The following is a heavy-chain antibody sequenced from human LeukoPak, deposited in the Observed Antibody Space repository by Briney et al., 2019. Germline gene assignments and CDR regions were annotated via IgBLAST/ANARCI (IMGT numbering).Heavy chain of an antibody. J-gene: IGHJ4*02. CDR2: IKQDGSEK. CDR3: ARAGRYDFGDYGWNY. D-gene: IGHD4-17*01. CDR1: GFTFSSYY. V-gene: IGHV3-7*01. Sequence: GGSLRLSCAASGFTFSSYYMSWVRQAPGKGLEWVANIKQDGSEKQYVDSAKGRFTISRDNVENSLYLQMKSLRAEDTGVYYCARAGRYDFGDYGWNYWGQGALVTVSS.